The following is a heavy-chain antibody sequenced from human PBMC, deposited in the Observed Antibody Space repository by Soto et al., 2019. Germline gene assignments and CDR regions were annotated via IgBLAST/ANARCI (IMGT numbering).Heavy chain of an antibody. CDR1: GGSFSGHS. Sequence: WETVSLTCAVYGGSFSGHSWTSIRQSPGKGLEWIGDINHSGRVNYSPSLKSRVTISLDTSKNQFSLTLSAVTAADTAMYYCSTRAYDTNGYYRFDPWGQGTLVTVSS. D-gene: IGHD3-22*01. CDR3: STRAYDTNGYYRFDP. J-gene: IGHJ5*01. CDR2: INHSGRV. V-gene: IGHV4-34*01.